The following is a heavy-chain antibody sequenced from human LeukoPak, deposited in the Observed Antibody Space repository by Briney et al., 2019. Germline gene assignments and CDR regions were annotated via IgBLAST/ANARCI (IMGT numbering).Heavy chain of an antibody. CDR1: GFTFSNYW. D-gene: IGHD3-3*01. CDR3: ATRVL. J-gene: IGHJ4*02. Sequence: PGGSLRLSCAASGFTFSNYWMSWVRQAPGKGLEWVANIKQDGSEKHYVDSVKGRFTISRDNAKNSLYLHMNSLRVEDTAVYYCATRVLRGQGTLVTVSS. CDR2: IKQDGSEK. V-gene: IGHV3-7*01.